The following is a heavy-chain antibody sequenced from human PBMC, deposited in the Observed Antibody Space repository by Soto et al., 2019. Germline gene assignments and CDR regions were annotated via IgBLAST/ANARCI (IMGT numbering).Heavy chain of an antibody. D-gene: IGHD1-1*01. V-gene: IGHV1-2*02. CDR3: ARQSDGYNPLDY. CDR2: INPNSGGT. CDR1: GYNFTAYY. Sequence: ASVKISCKASGYNFTAYYMHWVRQAPGQGLEWMGWINPNSGGTKYAQKFQGRVTMTRDTSISTAYMELSRMRSDDTAVYYCARQSDGYNPLDYWGQGTLVTVSS. J-gene: IGHJ4*02.